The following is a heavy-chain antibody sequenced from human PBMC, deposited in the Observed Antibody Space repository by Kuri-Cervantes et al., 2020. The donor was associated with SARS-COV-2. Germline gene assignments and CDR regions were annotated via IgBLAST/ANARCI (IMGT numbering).Heavy chain of an antibody. J-gene: IGHJ4*02. Sequence: ASVKVSCKAPVTTFPNYDINWVRQATGQGLEWMGIVKTNSGNTLYAQIFQGRVTMTRDNSTSTVYMELSSLTSEDTAIYYCYCAPKEGFDSWGQGTLVTVSS. V-gene: IGHV1-8*01. CDR3: YCAPKEGFDS. CDR2: VKTNSGNT. D-gene: IGHD2-21*01. CDR1: VTTFPNYD.